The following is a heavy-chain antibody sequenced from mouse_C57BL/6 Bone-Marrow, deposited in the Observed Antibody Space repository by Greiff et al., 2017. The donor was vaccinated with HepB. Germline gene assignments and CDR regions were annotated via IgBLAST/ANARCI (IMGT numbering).Heavy chain of an antibody. V-gene: IGHV5-9*01. Sequence: EVKLVESGGGLVKPGGSLKLTCAASGFTFSSYTMSWVRQTPEKRLEWVATISGGGGNTYYPDSVKGRFTISRDNAKNTLYLQMSSLRSEDTALYYCARALVTTVVATKWYFDVWGTGTTVTVSS. J-gene: IGHJ1*03. CDR1: GFTFSSYT. D-gene: IGHD1-1*01. CDR2: ISGGGGNT. CDR3: ARALVTTVVATKWYFDV.